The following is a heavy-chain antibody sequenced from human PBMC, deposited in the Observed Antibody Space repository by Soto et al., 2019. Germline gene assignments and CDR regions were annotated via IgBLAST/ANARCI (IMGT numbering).Heavy chain of an antibody. Sequence: PGGSLRLSCAASGFTFSSYGMHWVRQAPGKGLEWVAVISYDGSNKYYADSVKGRFTISRDSSKNTLYLQMNSLRAEDTAVYYCAKGNSWSPALVLDIWGQGTMVTVSS. CDR2: ISYDGSNK. V-gene: IGHV3-30*18. J-gene: IGHJ3*02. CDR3: AKGNSWSPALVLDI. CDR1: GFTFSSYG. D-gene: IGHD1-7*01.